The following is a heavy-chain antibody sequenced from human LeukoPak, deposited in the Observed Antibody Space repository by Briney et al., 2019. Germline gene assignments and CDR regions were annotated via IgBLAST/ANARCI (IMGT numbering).Heavy chain of an antibody. CDR3: ATSYYYDSSGYYKFDY. V-gene: IGHV5-51*01. D-gene: IGHD3-22*01. CDR1: GYSFTSHW. Sequence: GESLKISCKGSGYSFTSHWIGWVRQMPGKGLEWMGIIYPGDSDTRYSPSFQGQVTISADKSISTAYLQWSSLKASDTAMYYCATSYYYDSSGYYKFDYWGQGTLVTVSS. J-gene: IGHJ4*02. CDR2: IYPGDSDT.